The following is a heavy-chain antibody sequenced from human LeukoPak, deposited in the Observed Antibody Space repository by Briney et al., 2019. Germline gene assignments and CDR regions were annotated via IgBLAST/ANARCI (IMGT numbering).Heavy chain of an antibody. CDR2: IYSGGST. J-gene: IGHJ4*02. D-gene: IGHD2-2*01. CDR3: ARDRYCSSTSCYFGYFDY. V-gene: IGHV3-66*01. Sequence: PGGSLRLSCAASGFTVSSNYMSWVRQAPGKGLEWVSVIYSGGSTYYADSVKGRFTISRDNSKNTMYLQMSSLRAEDTAVYYCARDRYCSSTSCYFGYFDYWGQGTLVTVSS. CDR1: GFTVSSNY.